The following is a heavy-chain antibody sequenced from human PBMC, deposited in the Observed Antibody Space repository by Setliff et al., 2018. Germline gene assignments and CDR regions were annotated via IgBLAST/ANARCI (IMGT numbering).Heavy chain of an antibody. CDR2: IYYRGST. J-gene: IGHJ4*02. Sequence: SETLSLTCTVSGGSISSSGYNWGWIRQPPGKGLEWIASIYYRGSTSYNSSLKSRVSISVDTSKNQFSLNLNSVTAADTAVYYCATLTGDRGVDYWGQGRLVTVS. D-gene: IGHD7-27*01. CDR1: GGSISSSGYN. V-gene: IGHV4-39*01. CDR3: ATLTGDRGVDY.